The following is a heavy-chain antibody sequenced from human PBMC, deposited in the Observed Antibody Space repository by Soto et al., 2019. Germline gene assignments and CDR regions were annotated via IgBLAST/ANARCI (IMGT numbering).Heavy chain of an antibody. CDR2: ILNDASGH. V-gene: IGHV3-33*01. CDR1: GFTFSSHG. J-gene: IGHJ4*02. CDR3: ARDDDYPDNGFDY. Sequence: QVQLVESGGGVVQPGTSLRLSCAASGFTFSSHGMHWVRQTPGKGLEWLAVILNDASGHWYADSVKGRFTISRDNFENTLYLQINGLRLEDTAMYYCARDDDYPDNGFDYWGQGTLVTVSS. D-gene: IGHD4-17*01.